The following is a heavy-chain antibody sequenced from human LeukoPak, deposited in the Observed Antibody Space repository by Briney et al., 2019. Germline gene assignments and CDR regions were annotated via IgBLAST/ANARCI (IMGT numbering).Heavy chain of an antibody. J-gene: IGHJ4*02. CDR2: INHSGST. V-gene: IGHV4-34*01. CDR3: ARETSGYSSGSFDY. Sequence: SETLSLTCAVYGGSFSGYYWSWIRQPPGKGLEWIGEINHSGSTNYNPSLKSRVTISVDTSKNQFSLKLSSVTAADTAVYYCARETSGYSSGSFDYWGQGTLVTVSS. CDR1: GGSFSGYY. D-gene: IGHD6-19*01.